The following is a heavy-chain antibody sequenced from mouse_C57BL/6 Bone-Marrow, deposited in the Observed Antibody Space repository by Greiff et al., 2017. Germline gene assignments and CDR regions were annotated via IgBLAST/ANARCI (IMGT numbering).Heavy chain of an antibody. J-gene: IGHJ2*01. CDR3: ASPYYYGSSYFDY. V-gene: IGHV1-26*01. Sequence: EVQLQQSGPELVKPGASVKISCKASGYTFTDYYMNWVKQSHGKSLEWIGDINPNNGGTSYNQKFKGKGTLTVDKSSSTAYMELRSLTSEDSAVYYCASPYYYGSSYFDYWGQGTTLTVSS. CDR2: INPNNGGT. CDR1: GYTFTDYY. D-gene: IGHD1-1*01.